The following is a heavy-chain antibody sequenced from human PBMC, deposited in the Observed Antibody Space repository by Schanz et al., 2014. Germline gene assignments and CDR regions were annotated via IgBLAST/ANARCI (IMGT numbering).Heavy chain of an antibody. D-gene: IGHD2-15*01. CDR1: GFTFSSYG. CDR3: AKGMGYCSGGTCYDYYYYGLDV. CDR2: ISGSGGST. Sequence: QVQLVESGGGVVQPGRSLRLSCAASGFTFSSYGMHWVRQAPGKGLEWVSGISGSGGSTYYADSVKGRFTISRDNSKNTLYLQMNSLSADDTAVFYCAKGMGYCSGGTCYDYYYYGLDVWGQGTTVTVSS. V-gene: IGHV3-NL1*01. J-gene: IGHJ6*02.